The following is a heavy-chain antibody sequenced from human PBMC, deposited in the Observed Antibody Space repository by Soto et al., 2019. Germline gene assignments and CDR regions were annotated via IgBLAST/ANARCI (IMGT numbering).Heavy chain of an antibody. D-gene: IGHD6-13*01. CDR2: IVVGSGNT. CDR1: GFTFTSSA. CDR3: AADFPPGLAAATDAPKRHGMDV. J-gene: IGHJ6*02. V-gene: IGHV1-58*01. Sequence: ASVKVSCKASGFTFTSSAVQWVRQARGQRLEWIGWIVVGSGNTNYAQKFQERVTITRDMSTSTAYMELSSLRSEDTAVYYCAADFPPGLAAATDAPKRHGMDVWGQGTTVTVSS.